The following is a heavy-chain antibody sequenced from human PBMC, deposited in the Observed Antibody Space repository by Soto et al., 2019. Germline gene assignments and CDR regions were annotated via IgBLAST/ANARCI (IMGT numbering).Heavy chain of an antibody. CDR3: AKGGVGYQFHPRYFDY. V-gene: IGHV3-23*01. J-gene: IGHJ4*02. CDR1: GFTFSTYA. Sequence: GGSLRLSCAASGFTFSTYAMNWVRQAPGKGLECVSGTSVSGSSTYYAGSVKGRFTISRDNSKNTLYLQMNSLRAEDTAVYFCAKGGVGYQFHPRYFDYWGQGTLVTVSS. D-gene: IGHD2-2*01. CDR2: TSVSGSST.